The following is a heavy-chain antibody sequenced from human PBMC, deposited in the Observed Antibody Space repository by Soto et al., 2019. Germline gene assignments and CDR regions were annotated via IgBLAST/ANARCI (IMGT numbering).Heavy chain of an antibody. D-gene: IGHD6-13*01. Sequence: ASVKVSCKASGYTFTSYYMHWVRQAPGQGLEWMGIINPSGGSTSYAQKFQGRVTMTRDTSTSTVYMELSSLRSEDTAVYYCARHRIAAAGTAGWFDLWGQGTLVTVSS. CDR2: INPSGGST. CDR1: GYTFTSYY. V-gene: IGHV1-46*01. J-gene: IGHJ5*02. CDR3: ARHRIAAAGTAGWFDL.